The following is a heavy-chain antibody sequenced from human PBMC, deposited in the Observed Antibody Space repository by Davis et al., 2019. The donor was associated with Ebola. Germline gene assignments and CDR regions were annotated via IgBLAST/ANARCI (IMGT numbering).Heavy chain of an antibody. Sequence: PSETLSLTCAVYGGSFSGYYWSWVRQAPGKGLEWVSSISSSSSYIYYADSVKGRFTISRDNAKNSLYLQMNSLRDEDTAVYYCARSTRAGYSSGWNDYWGQGTLVTVSS. CDR2: ISSSSSYI. CDR1: GGSFSGYY. J-gene: IGHJ4*02. D-gene: IGHD6-19*01. V-gene: IGHV3-21*01. CDR3: ARSTRAGYSSGWNDY.